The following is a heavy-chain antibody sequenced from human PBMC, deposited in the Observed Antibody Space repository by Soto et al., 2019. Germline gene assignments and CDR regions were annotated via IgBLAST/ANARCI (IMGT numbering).Heavy chain of an antibody. CDR3: ARDGGGKMATITDWYFDL. Sequence: GGSLRLSCAASGFTFSSYAMHWVRQAPGKGLEWVAVISYDGSNKYYADSVKGRFTISRDNSKNTLYLQMNSLRAEDTAVYYCARDGGGKMATITDWYFDLWGRGTLVTVSS. D-gene: IGHD5-12*01. CDR2: ISYDGSNK. J-gene: IGHJ2*01. V-gene: IGHV3-30*04. CDR1: GFTFSSYA.